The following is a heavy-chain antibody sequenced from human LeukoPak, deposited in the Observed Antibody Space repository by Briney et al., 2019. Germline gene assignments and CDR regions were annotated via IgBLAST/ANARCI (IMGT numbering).Heavy chain of an antibody. CDR2: INTNTGNP. CDR1: GYTFSDSA. V-gene: IGHV7-4-1*02. D-gene: IGHD5-18*01. J-gene: IGHJ4*02. CDR3: ARVFQGYSYGHDY. Sequence: ASVKVSCKASGYTFSDSAINWVRQAPGQGLEWMGWINTNTGNPTYAQGFTGRFVFSLDTSVSTAYLQISSLKAEDTAVYYCARVFQGYSYGHDYWGQGTLVTVSS.